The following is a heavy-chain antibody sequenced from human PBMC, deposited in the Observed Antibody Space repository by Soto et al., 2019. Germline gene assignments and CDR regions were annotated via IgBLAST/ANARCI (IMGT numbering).Heavy chain of an antibody. CDR2: ISGSGGST. J-gene: IGHJ6*04. D-gene: IGHD2-15*01. V-gene: IGHV3-23*01. Sequence: GGSLRLSCAASGFTFSSYAMSWVRQAPGKGLEWVSAISGSGGSTYYADSVKGRFTISRDNSKNTLYLQMNSLRAEDTAVYYCARDSSFFHCSGGSCPMDVWGKGTTVTVSS. CDR3: ARDSSFFHCSGGSCPMDV. CDR1: GFTFSSYA.